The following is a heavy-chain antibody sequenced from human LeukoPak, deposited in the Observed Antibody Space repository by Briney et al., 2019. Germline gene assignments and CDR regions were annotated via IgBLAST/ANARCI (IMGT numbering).Heavy chain of an antibody. V-gene: IGHV3-30*18. CDR3: AKIPLLSGGSW. J-gene: IGHJ4*02. D-gene: IGHD2-8*02. CDR2: IWYGGSNK. CDR1: GFTFSSYG. Sequence: PGRSLRLSCAASGFTFSSYGMHWVRQAPGKGLEWVAVIWYGGSNKYYADSVKGRFTISRDNSKNTLYLQMNSLRAEDTAVYYCAKIPLLSGGSWWGQGTLVTVSS.